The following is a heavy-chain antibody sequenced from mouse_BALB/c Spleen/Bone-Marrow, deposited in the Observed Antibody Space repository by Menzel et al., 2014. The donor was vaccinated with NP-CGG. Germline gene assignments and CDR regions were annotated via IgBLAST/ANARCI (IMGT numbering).Heavy chain of an antibody. CDR3: TRSGPGFAY. Sequence: GQLQGSGAELGKPGASGRWSGKASGYTLTNTFMNWVKQRPGQGLGWLGEINPNNGGTNINENFKSKATLTLDKSSSTAYMQLSSLTSEDSAVYYCTRSGPGFAYWGHGTLVTVSA. CDR2: INPNNGGT. V-gene: IGHV1S81*02. J-gene: IGHJ3*01. CDR1: GYTLTNTF.